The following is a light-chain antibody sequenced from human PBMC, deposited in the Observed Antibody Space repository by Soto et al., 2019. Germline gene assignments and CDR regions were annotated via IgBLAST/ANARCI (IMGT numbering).Light chain of an antibody. Sequence: QSALTQPASVSGSPGQSITISCTGTSSDVGNYNFVSWYQQHPGKAPKLMIYEGSKRPSGVSNRFSGSKSGNTASLTISGLQAEDEADYYCCSYAGGSTDVFGTGTKLTVL. J-gene: IGLJ1*01. CDR2: EGS. CDR1: SSDVGNYNF. CDR3: CSYAGGSTDV. V-gene: IGLV2-23*01.